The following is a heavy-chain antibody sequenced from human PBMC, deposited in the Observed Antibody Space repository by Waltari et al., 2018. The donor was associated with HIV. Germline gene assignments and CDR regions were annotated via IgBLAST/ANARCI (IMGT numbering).Heavy chain of an antibody. CDR2: ARDTDDSYFT. D-gene: IGHD3-16*01. V-gene: IGHV3-72*01. Sequence: EVQLVESGGGLVQPGGSLRLSCEASGFAFSDHHMDWVRQAPGKGLEWVGRARDTDDSYFTQYAASVKGRFTISRDDSKNSLFLEMSNMRSEDTAVYYCYRFGGDLWGQGTLVTVSS. CDR1: GFAFSDHH. CDR3: YRFGGDL. J-gene: IGHJ5*02.